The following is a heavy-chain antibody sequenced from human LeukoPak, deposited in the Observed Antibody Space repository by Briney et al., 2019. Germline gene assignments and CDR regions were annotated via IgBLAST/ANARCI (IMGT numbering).Heavy chain of an antibody. D-gene: IGHD2-21*01. CDR3: ARGSVVDAFDI. CDR2: IYHSGST. V-gene: IGHV4-34*01. J-gene: IGHJ3*02. CDR1: GGSFSGYY. Sequence: SETLSLTCAVYGGSFSGYYWSWIRQPPGKGLEWIGYIYHSGSTYYNPSLKSRVTISVDRSKNQFSLKLSSVTAADTAVYYCARGSVVDAFDIWGQGTMVTVSS.